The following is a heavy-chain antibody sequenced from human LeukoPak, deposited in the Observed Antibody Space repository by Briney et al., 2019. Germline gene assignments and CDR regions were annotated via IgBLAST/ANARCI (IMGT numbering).Heavy chain of an antibody. CDR1: GYTFTSYG. J-gene: IGHJ6*03. CDR3: ARTIAQANDYYYYMDV. Sequence: GASVKVSCKASGYTFTSYGISWVRQAPGQGLEWMGGIIPIFGTANYAQKFQGRVTITADKSTSTAYMELSSLRSEDTAVYYCARTIAQANDYYYYMDVWGKGTTVTVSS. CDR2: IIPIFGTA. V-gene: IGHV1-69*06. D-gene: IGHD4/OR15-4a*01.